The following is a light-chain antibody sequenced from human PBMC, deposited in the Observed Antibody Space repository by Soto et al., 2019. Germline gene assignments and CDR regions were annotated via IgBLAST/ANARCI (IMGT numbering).Light chain of an antibody. CDR3: QQRNRWPLLT. CDR1: QSVSNY. V-gene: IGKV3-11*01. J-gene: IGKJ4*01. Sequence: EIVLTQSPATLSLSPGDSVTLSCRASQSVSNYLAWFQQKPGQAPRLLISDASNRATGIPATFSGSGYGTDFTLTISSLRPEDFAIYYCQQRNRWPLLTFGEGTKLEI. CDR2: DAS.